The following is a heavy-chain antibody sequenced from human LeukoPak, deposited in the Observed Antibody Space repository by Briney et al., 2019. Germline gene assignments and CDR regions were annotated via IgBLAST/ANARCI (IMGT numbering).Heavy chain of an antibody. J-gene: IGHJ5*02. CDR2: INAGNGNT. CDR1: GYTFTSYA. CDR3: ARGRNYDILTGLNWFDP. D-gene: IGHD3-9*01. V-gene: IGHV1-3*01. Sequence: ASVKVSCKASGYTFTSYAMHWVRQAPGQRLEWMGWINAGNGNTKYSQKFQGRVTITRDISASTAYMELSSLRSEDTAVYYCARGRNYDILTGLNWFDPWGQGTLVTVSS.